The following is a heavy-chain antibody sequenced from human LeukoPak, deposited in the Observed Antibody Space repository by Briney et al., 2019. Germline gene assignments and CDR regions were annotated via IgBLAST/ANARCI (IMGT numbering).Heavy chain of an antibody. D-gene: IGHD7-27*01. Sequence: ASVKVSCKASGYTFTGYYMHWVRQAPGQGLEWMGWMNPNSGNTGYAQKFQGRVTMTRNTSISTAYMELSSLRSEDTAVYYCARGLDTNWEVYWGQGTLVTVSS. CDR1: GYTFTGYY. CDR2: MNPNSGNT. CDR3: ARGLDTNWEVY. J-gene: IGHJ4*02. V-gene: IGHV1-8*02.